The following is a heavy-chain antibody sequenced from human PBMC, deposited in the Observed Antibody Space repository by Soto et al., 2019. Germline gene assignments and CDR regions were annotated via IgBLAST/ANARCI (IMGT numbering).Heavy chain of an antibody. D-gene: IGHD6-25*01. CDR3: VKGGGLILAV. CDR1: GFTVNSNY. Sequence: EVQVLATGGGLIQPGGSLRLSCAASGFTVNSNYMSWVRQAPGEGLQWVSITNTGGTTYYADSVKGRFTVSRDNSKNTLYLQMSSLRAEDTAVYYCVKGGGLILAVWGQGTTVSVSS. V-gene: IGHV3-53*02. CDR2: TNTGGTT. J-gene: IGHJ6*02.